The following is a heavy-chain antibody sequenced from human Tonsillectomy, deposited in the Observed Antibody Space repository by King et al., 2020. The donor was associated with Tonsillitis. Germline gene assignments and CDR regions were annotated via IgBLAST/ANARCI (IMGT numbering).Heavy chain of an antibody. CDR2: IWYDGSNK. D-gene: IGHD6-13*01. J-gene: IGHJ3*02. Sequence: HVQLVESGGGVVQPGRSLRLSCAASGFTFSSYGMHWVRQAPGKGLEWVAVIWYDGSNKYYADSVKGRFTISRDNSKNTLYLQMNSLRAEDTAVYYCARDRSSSWTPRSSFDIWGQGTMVTVSS. CDR1: GFTFSSYG. CDR3: ARDRSSSWTPRSSFDI. V-gene: IGHV3-33*08.